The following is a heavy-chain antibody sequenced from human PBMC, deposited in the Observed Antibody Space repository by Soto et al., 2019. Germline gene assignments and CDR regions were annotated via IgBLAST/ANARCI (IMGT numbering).Heavy chain of an antibody. Sequence: SETLSLTCTVSGGSISHYYWSWIRQPPGKGPEWIGYVYHSGGTNYNPSLESRVTISVDTSKNQFSLKLSSVTAADTAVYYCARGGSGSGYFPMDVWGQGTTVTVSS. CDR3: ARGGSGSGYFPMDV. V-gene: IGHV4-59*12. D-gene: IGHD3-22*01. CDR2: VYHSGGT. J-gene: IGHJ6*02. CDR1: GGSISHYY.